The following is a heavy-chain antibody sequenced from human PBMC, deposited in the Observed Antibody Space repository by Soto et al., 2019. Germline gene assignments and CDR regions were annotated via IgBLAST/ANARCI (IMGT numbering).Heavy chain of an antibody. V-gene: IGHV4-34*01. CDR1: GGSFSNNY. J-gene: IGHJ4*02. CDR2: ISPSGTT. Sequence: SETLSLTCAVYGGSFSNNYWTWFRQPPGKGLEWIGEISPSGTTKYIPSLKSRGTISVDTSRKQFFLKVTSVSAMDTAVYYCATSLWFGTQPEIWGPGTLVTVSS. D-gene: IGHD3-10*01. CDR3: ATSLWFGTQPEI.